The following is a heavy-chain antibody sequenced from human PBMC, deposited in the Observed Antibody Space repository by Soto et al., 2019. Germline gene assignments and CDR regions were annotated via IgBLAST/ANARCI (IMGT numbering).Heavy chain of an antibody. D-gene: IGHD6-19*01. Sequence: QVQLQESGPGLVKPSGTLSLTCAVSGGSVSSGNWWSWVRQPPGKGLEWIGETYHSGTTNYNPSLKSRVTISLDKSKNQSARNLRSVTAADTAVEYWARHVAVPGTRGLDYWGQGTLVTVSS. CDR3: ARHVAVPGTRGLDY. CDR1: GGSVSSGNW. V-gene: IGHV4-4*02. CDR2: TYHSGTT. J-gene: IGHJ4*02.